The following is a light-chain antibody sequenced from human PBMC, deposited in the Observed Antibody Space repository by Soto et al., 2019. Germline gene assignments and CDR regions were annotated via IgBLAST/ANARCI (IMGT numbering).Light chain of an antibody. CDR3: QQTFSTSSYT. Sequence: DLQMTQSPSSLSVSVGDRVTITCRASQNISDYLNWYQQKAGKPPNLLIYAASSLQGGVPSRFSGSGSGTDFTLTISSLQPEDFATYYCQQTFSTSSYTFGQGT. CDR1: QNISDY. V-gene: IGKV1-39*01. J-gene: IGKJ2*01. CDR2: AAS.